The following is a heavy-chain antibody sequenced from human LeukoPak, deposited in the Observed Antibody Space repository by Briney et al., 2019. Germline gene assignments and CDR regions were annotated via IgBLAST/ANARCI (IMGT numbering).Heavy chain of an antibody. J-gene: IGHJ3*02. CDR3: AREWLSHDAFDI. V-gene: IGHV1-3*03. D-gene: IGHD3-22*01. Sequence: ASVKVSCKASGYTFTNYAMHWVRQAPGQRLEWMGWINAVTGDTKYSQEFQGRVTMTRDMSTSTVYMELSSLRSEDTAVYYCAREWLSHDAFDIWGQGTMVTVSS. CDR2: INAVTGDT. CDR1: GYTFTNYA.